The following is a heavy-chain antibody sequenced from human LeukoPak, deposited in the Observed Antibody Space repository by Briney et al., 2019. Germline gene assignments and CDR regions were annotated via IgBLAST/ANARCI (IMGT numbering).Heavy chain of an antibody. CDR2: IYYSGST. V-gene: IGHV4-59*01. CDR1: GGSISSYY. J-gene: IGHJ6*03. Sequence: SETLSLTCTVSGGSISSYYWSWIRQPPGKGLEWIGYIYYSGSTNYNPSLKSRVTISVDTSKNRFSLKLSSVTAVDTAVYYCARGKPYYYYYYMDVWGKGTTVTVSS. CDR3: ARGKPYYYYYYMDV.